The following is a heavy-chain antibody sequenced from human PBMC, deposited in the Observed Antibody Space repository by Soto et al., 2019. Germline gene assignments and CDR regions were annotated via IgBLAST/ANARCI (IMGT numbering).Heavy chain of an antibody. CDR1: AGTFSSYT. CDR2: IIPILGIA. D-gene: IGHD5-12*01. J-gene: IGHJ6*02. Sequence: QVQLVQSGAEVKKPGSSVKVSCKASAGTFSSYTISWVRRAPGQGLEWMGRIIPILGIANYAQKFQGRVTITADKSTSTAYMELSSLRSEDTAVYYCAIAGYSCYGPSYGMDFWGQGTTVTVSS. CDR3: AIAGYSCYGPSYGMDF. V-gene: IGHV1-69*02.